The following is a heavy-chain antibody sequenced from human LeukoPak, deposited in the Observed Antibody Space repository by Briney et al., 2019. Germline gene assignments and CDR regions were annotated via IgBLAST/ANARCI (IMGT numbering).Heavy chain of an antibody. CDR1: GFTFSSYS. V-gene: IGHV3-21*01. CDR2: ISSSSSYI. CDR3: ARPGGSSGYYKGPTNFDY. Sequence: PGGSLRLSCAASGFTFSSYSMNWVRQAPGKGLEWVSSISSSSSYIYYADSVKGRFTISRDNAKNSLYLQMNSLRAEDTAVYYCARPGGSSGYYKGPTNFDYWGQGTLVTVSS. J-gene: IGHJ4*02. D-gene: IGHD3-22*01.